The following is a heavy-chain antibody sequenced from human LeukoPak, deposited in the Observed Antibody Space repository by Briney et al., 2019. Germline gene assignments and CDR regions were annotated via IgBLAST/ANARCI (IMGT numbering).Heavy chain of an antibody. CDR2: IYHSGST. CDR3: ARGLRVRGYGYGYAGVEWFDP. J-gene: IGHJ5*02. CDR1: GYSISSGYY. Sequence: SETLSLTCAVSGYSISSGYYWGWIRQPPGKGLEWIGSIYHSGSTYYNPSLKSRVTISVDTSKNQFSLKLSSVTAADTAVYYCARGLRVRGYGYGYAGVEWFDPWGQGTLVTVSS. D-gene: IGHD5-18*01. V-gene: IGHV4-38-2*01.